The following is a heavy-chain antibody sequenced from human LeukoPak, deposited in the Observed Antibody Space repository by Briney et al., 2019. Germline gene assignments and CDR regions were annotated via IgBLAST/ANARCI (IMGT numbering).Heavy chain of an antibody. D-gene: IGHD1-26*01. J-gene: IGHJ3*02. CDR3: ARANSGSYSSRGSAFDI. V-gene: IGHV3-30*03. CDR2: ISYDGSNK. CDR1: GFTFSSYG. Sequence: GGSLRLSCAASGFTFSSYGMHWVRQAPGKGLEWVAVISYDGSNKDSGDSVKGRFTISRDNSKNTLYLQMNSLRAEDTAVYYCARANSGSYSSRGSAFDIWGQGTMVTVSS.